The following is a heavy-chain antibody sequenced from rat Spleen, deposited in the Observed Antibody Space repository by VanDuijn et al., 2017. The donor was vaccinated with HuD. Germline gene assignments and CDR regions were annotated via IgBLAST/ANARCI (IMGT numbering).Heavy chain of an antibody. D-gene: IGHD1-5*01. CDR2: ISSVGIT. Sequence: QVHLKESGPGLVQPSQTLSLTCTVSGFSITSYHVSWVRQPPGKGLEWIAAISSVGITYYNSALKSRLTISRDISKSQVFLKMNSLQTEDTAIYFCNRDEYRNNWGFAYWGQGTLVTVS. CDR3: NRDEYRNNWGFAY. V-gene: IGHV2S12*01. CDR1: GFSITSYH. J-gene: IGHJ3*01.